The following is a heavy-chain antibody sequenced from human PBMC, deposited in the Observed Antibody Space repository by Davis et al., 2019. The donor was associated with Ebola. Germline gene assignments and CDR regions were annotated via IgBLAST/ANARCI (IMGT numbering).Heavy chain of an antibody. J-gene: IGHJ6*02. CDR1: GFTFSYYA. CDR2: ISYDGINK. Sequence: GGSLRLSCAAPGFTFSYYAMHWVRQAPGKGLEWVAVISYDGINKYYADSVKGRFTISRDNSKNTLYLQMNSLRAEDTAVYYCARDPYSVEMATIPGKYYYGMDVWGQGTTVTVSS. D-gene: IGHD5-24*01. V-gene: IGHV3-30-3*01. CDR3: ARDPYSVEMATIPGKYYYGMDV.